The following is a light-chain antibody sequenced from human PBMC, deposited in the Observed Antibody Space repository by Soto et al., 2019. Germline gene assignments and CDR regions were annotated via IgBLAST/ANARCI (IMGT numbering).Light chain of an antibody. Sequence: GMKQSPATLSVSTGERATLSCRASQSVSSNLAWYQQKPGQAPRLLIYGASTRATGIPARFSGSGSGTEFTLTISSLQSEDFAVYYCQQYNNWPPIPFGQGTRLEIK. CDR2: GAS. V-gene: IGKV3-15*01. J-gene: IGKJ5*01. CDR1: QSVSSN. CDR3: QQYNNWPPIP.